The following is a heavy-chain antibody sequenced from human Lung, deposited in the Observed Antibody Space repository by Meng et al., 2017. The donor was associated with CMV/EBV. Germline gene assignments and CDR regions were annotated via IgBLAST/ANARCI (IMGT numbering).Heavy chain of an antibody. CDR3: AREGITGTTGFDP. CDR1: GGSFSGYY. CDR2: INHSGST. D-gene: IGHD1-7*01. V-gene: IGHV4-34*01. Sequence: SETLSLTCAVYGGSFSGYYWSWIRQPPGKGLEWIGEINHSGSTNYNPSLKSRVTISVDTSKNQFSLKLSSVTAADTAVYYCAREGITGTTGFDPWGHGTXVTVSS. J-gene: IGHJ5*02.